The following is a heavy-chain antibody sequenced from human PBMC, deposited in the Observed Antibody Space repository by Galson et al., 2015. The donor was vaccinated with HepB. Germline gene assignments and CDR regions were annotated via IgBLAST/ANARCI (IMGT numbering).Heavy chain of an antibody. J-gene: IGHJ3*02. V-gene: IGHV3-33*01. Sequence: SLRLSCAASGFTFSSYGMHWVRQAPGKGLEWVAVIWYDGSNKYYADSVKGRFTISRDNSKSTLYLQVNSLRVEDTAVYYCVRGLKWGQQMVGAAFDIWGQGTMVTVSS. D-gene: IGHD2-8*01. CDR1: GFTFSSYG. CDR3: VRGLKWGQQMVGAAFDI. CDR2: IWYDGSNK.